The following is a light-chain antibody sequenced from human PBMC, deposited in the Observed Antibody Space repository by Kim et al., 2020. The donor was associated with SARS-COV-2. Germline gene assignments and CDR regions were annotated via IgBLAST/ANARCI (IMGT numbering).Light chain of an antibody. Sequence: SSELTQDPAVSVALGQTVRITCQGDSLRSYYASWYQQKPGQAPVLVIYGKNNRPSGIPDRFSGSSSGNTASLTITGAQAEDEADYYCTSRDSSGNHHYVF. CDR1: SLRSYY. CDR2: GKN. CDR3: TSRDSSGNHHYV. V-gene: IGLV3-19*01. J-gene: IGLJ1*01.